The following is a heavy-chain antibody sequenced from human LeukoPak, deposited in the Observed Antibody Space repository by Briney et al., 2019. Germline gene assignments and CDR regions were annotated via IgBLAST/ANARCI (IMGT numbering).Heavy chain of an antibody. D-gene: IGHD3-22*01. CDR3: AKNVVDYYDSSGTHFDY. CDR2: ISGSGGST. J-gene: IGHJ4*02. CDR1: GFTFSSYA. V-gene: IGHV3-23*01. Sequence: GGSLRLSCAASGFTFSSYAMSWVRQAPGKGLEWVSAISGSGGSTYYADSVKGRFTISRDNSKNTLYLQMNSLRAEDTAVYYCAKNVVDYYDSSGTHFDYWGQGTLVTVSS.